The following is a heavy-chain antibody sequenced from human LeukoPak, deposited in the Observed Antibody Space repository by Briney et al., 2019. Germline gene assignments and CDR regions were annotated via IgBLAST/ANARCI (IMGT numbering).Heavy chain of an antibody. J-gene: IGHJ6*04. CDR3: AELGITMIGGV. CDR1: GFTFSSYG. Sequence: GGSLRLSCAASGFTFSSYGMHWVRQAPGKGLEWVAFIRCDGSIQYHADSVKGRFTISRDNAKNSLYLQMNSLRAEDTAVYYCAELGITMIGGVWGKGTTVTISS. CDR2: IRCDGSIQ. V-gene: IGHV3-30*02. D-gene: IGHD3-10*02.